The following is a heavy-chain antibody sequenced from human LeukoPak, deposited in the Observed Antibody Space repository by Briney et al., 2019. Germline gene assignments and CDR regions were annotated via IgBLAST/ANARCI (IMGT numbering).Heavy chain of an antibody. D-gene: IGHD6-19*01. J-gene: IGHJ4*02. V-gene: IGHV4-59*08. Sequence: SETLSLTCTVSGGSISSYYWSWIRQPPGKGLEWIGYIYYSGSTDYNPSLKSRVTISVDTSKNQFSLKLSSVTAADTAVYYCARLWYSSGWYANYFDYWGQGTLVTVSS. CDR3: ARLWYSSGWYANYFDY. CDR1: GGSISSYY. CDR2: IYYSGST.